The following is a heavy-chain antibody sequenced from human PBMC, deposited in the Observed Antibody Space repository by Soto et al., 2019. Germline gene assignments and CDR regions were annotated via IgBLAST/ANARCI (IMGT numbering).Heavy chain of an antibody. V-gene: IGHV3-21*04. CDR3: ARLPFPWGWFDP. J-gene: IGHJ5*02. D-gene: IGHD3-16*01. CDR1: GFNFSSYA. CDR2: ISSSSKYI. Sequence: PGGSLRVSCAAAGFNFSSYAMNWVRQAPGKGLEWVSSISSSSKYIYYTDSVKGRFTISRDNAKNSLYLQMNNVRTEDTAVYYCARLPFPWGWFDPWGQGTLVTVSS.